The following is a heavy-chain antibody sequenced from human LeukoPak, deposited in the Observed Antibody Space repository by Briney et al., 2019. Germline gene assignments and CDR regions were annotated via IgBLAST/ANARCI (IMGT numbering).Heavy chain of an antibody. D-gene: IGHD2-2*01. V-gene: IGHV4-59*01. Sequence: PSETLSLTCTVSGDSISSYYWSWIRQPPGRGLEWMRYIYYSGSTNYNPSLKIRVTISVDTSKNQFSLKLSSVTAADTAVYYCARGWRYCSSTSCSRINWFDPWGQGTLVTVSS. CDR3: ARGWRYCSSTSCSRINWFDP. CDR1: GDSISSYY. J-gene: IGHJ5*02. CDR2: IYYSGST.